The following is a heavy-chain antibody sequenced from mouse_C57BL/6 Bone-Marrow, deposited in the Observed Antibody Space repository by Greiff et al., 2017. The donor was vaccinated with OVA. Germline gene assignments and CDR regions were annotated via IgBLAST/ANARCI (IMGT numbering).Heavy chain of an antibody. CDR2: IHPNSGST. Sequence: QVQLQQPGAELVKPGASVKLSCKASGYTFTSYWIHWVKQRPGQGLEWIGMIHPNSGSTNYNEKFKSKATLTVDKSSSTAYMQLSSLTSEDSAVYYCARWHIYYYGSSYAMDYWGQGTSVTVSS. CDR1: GYTFTSYW. V-gene: IGHV1-64*01. D-gene: IGHD1-1*01. CDR3: ARWHIYYYGSSYAMDY. J-gene: IGHJ4*01.